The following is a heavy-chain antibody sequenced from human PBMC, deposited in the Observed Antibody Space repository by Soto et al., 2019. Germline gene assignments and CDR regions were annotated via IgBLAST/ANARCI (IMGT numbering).Heavy chain of an antibody. V-gene: IGHV1-69*12. CDR3: ARDMRDGYNFSPFDY. CDR1: GGTFSSYA. J-gene: IGHJ4*02. Sequence: QVQLVQSGAEVKKPGSSVKVSCKASGGTFSSYAISWVRQAPGQGLEWIGGIIPIFGTANYAQKFQGRVTITADESTSTAYMELSSLKSEDTAVYYCARDMRDGYNFSPFDYWGQGTLVTVSS. CDR2: IIPIFGTA. D-gene: IGHD5-12*01.